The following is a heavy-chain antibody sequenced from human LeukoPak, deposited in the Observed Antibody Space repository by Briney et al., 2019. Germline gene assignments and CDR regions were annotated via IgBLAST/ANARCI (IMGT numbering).Heavy chain of an antibody. Sequence: PSETLSLTCTVSGGSISSYYWSWIRQPPGKGLEWIGYIYYSGSTNYNPSLKSRVTISVDTSKNQFSLKLSSVTAADTAVYYCVRYRHGIFDYWGQGTLVTVSS. CDR2: IYYSGST. J-gene: IGHJ4*02. CDR1: GGSISSYY. CDR3: VRYRHGIFDY. D-gene: IGHD1-1*01. V-gene: IGHV4-59*08.